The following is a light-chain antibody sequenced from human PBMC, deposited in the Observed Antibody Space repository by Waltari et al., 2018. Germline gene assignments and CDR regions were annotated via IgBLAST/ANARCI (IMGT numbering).Light chain of an antibody. V-gene: IGLV2-14*01. Sequence: QSALTQPASVSGSPGQSITIPCTGTSSDVGTYNYVSGYQQHPGKVPKLIIYGVSNRPSGVSNRFSGSKSGNTASLTISGLQAEDEADYYCSSYTGGSTFYVFGTGTKVAVL. CDR1: SSDVGTYNY. CDR2: GVS. J-gene: IGLJ1*01. CDR3: SSYTGGSTFYV.